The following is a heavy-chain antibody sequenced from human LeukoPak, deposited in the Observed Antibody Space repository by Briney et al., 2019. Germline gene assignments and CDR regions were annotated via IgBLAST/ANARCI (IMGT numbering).Heavy chain of an antibody. CDR1: GGSVSSGSYY. CDR2: IYYSGST. Sequence: PSETLSLTCTVSGGSVSSGSYYWSWIRQPPGKGLEWIGYIYYSGSTNYNPSLKSRVTILVDTSKNQFSLKLSSVTAADTAVYYCARSYNWNDGSGKAPFDYWGQGTLVTVSS. V-gene: IGHV4-61*01. D-gene: IGHD1-1*01. CDR3: ARSYNWNDGSGKAPFDY. J-gene: IGHJ4*02.